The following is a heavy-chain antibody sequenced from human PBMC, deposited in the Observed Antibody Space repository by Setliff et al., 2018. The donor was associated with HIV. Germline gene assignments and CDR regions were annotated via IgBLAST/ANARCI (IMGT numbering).Heavy chain of an antibody. J-gene: IGHJ2*01. D-gene: IGHD3-10*01. V-gene: IGHV4-30-4*08. CDR2: IYNSGST. CDR1: GGSISSGDYY. Sequence: SETLSLTCTVSGGSISSGDYYWTWIRQPPGKGLEWIGYIYNSGSTYYEPSLRGRVTISIDRSKNQFSLKLNSVTAADTAVYYCARETNASGSLTAYWYFNLWGRGTLVTVSS. CDR3: ARETNASGSLTAYWYFNL.